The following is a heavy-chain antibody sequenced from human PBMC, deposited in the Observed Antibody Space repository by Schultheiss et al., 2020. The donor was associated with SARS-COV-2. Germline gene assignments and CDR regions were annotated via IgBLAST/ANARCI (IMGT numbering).Heavy chain of an antibody. CDR2: IYYSGST. CDR1: GGSISSYY. Sequence: SETLSLTCTVSGGSISSYYWSWIRQPPGKGLEWIGYIYYSGSTYYNPSLKSRVTISVDTSKNQFSLKLSSVTAADTAVYYCASDSSGYFSHWYFDLWGRGTLVTVSS. CDR3: ASDSSGYFSHWYFDL. J-gene: IGHJ2*01. D-gene: IGHD3-22*01. V-gene: IGHV4-59*06.